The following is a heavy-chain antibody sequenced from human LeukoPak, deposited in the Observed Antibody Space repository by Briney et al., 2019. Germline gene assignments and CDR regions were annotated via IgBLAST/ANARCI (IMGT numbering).Heavy chain of an antibody. V-gene: IGHV4-39*01. CDR1: GGSISSSSYY. J-gene: IGHJ4*02. Sequence: SETLSLTCTVSGGSISSSSYYWGWIRQPPGKGLEWIGSIYYSGSTYYNPSLKSRVTISVDTSKNQFSLKLSSVTAADTAVYYCARGSPTVSTYFDYWGQGTLVTVSS. CDR3: ARGSPTVSTYFDY. D-gene: IGHD4-17*01. CDR2: IYYSGST.